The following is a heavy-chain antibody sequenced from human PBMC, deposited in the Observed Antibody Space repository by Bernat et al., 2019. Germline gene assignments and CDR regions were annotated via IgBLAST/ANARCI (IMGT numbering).Heavy chain of an antibody. CDR1: GFTFSNAW. V-gene: IGHV3-15*07. Sequence: EVQLVESGGGLVKPGGSLRLSCAASGFTFSNAWMNWVRQAPGKGLEWVGRIKSKTDGGTTDYAATVKGRFTISREDSKNTLYLHMNSLTSEDTAVYYCTTMFVLDGAYFLWSYYYGMDVWGQGTTVTVSS. D-gene: IGHD2/OR15-2a*01. CDR3: TTMFVLDGAYFLWSYYYGMDV. CDR2: IKSKTDGGTT. J-gene: IGHJ6*02.